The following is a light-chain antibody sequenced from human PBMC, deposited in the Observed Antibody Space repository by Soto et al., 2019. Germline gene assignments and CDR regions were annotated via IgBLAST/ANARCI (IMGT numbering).Light chain of an antibody. CDR3: QQSYSSPVT. J-gene: IGKJ5*01. Sequence: DIPMTQSPFSLSASVGDRVASTCRASQNITTYVNWYQQKPGKAPNLLIYGASNLQSGVPSMFSGSGSGTEFTLTISSLRPEDFATYYCQQSYSSPVTFGQGTRLDIK. CDR2: GAS. CDR1: QNITTY. V-gene: IGKV1-39*01.